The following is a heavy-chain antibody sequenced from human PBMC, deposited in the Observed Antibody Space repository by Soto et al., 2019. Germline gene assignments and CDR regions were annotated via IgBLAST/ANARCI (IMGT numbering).Heavy chain of an antibody. V-gene: IGHV4-59*08. Sequence: PSETLSLTCTVSGGSISSYYWSWIRQPPGKGLEWIGYIYYSGSTNYNPSLKSRVTISVDTSKNQFSLKLSSVTAADTAVYYCARVSVTTPYYFDYWGQGTLVTVSS. D-gene: IGHD4-17*01. CDR3: ARVSVTTPYYFDY. J-gene: IGHJ4*02. CDR1: GGSISSYY. CDR2: IYYSGST.